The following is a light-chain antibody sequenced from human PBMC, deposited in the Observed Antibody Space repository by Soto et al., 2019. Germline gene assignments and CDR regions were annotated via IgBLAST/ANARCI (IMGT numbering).Light chain of an antibody. Sequence: DLPMTQSPPSLSASVGDRVTITCRASQSISNYLNWYQQKVGKAPQLLIYGASNLQSGVPARFSGSGSGTDFTLTISDLQPEDFATFYCQQSYSAPLTFGGGTKVEIK. CDR1: QSISNY. V-gene: IGKV1-39*01. J-gene: IGKJ4*01. CDR2: GAS. CDR3: QQSYSAPLT.